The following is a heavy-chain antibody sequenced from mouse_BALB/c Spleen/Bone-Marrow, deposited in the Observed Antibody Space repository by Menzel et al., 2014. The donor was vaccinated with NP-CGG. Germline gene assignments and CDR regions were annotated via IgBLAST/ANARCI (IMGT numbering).Heavy chain of an antibody. J-gene: IGHJ4*01. D-gene: IGHD2-4*01. V-gene: IGHV1-5*01. CDR3: TRGAYYDYSYYAMDY. CDR2: IYPGNSDT. Sequence: VQLQQSGTVLARPGASVKMSCKASGYSFTSYWMHWVKQRPGQGLEWIGAIYPGNSDTSYNQKFKGKAKLTAVTSASTAYMELRSLTNEDSAVYYCTRGAYYDYSYYAMDYWGQGTSVTVSS. CDR1: GYSFTSYW.